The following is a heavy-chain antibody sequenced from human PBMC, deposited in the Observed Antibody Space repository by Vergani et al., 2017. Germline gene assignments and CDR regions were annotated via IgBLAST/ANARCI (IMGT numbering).Heavy chain of an antibody. CDR2: INPNIGGT. CDR3: AREGMVRGVIITPYGMDV. V-gene: IGHV1-2*02. J-gene: IGHJ6*02. Sequence: QVQLVQSGAEVKKPGASVKVSCKASGYTFTGYYMHWVRQAPGQGLEWMGWINPNIGGTNYAQKFQVRVTMTRDTSISTAYMELSRLRSDDTAVYYCAREGMVRGVIITPYGMDVWGQGTTVTVSS. CDR1: GYTFTGYY. D-gene: IGHD3-10*01.